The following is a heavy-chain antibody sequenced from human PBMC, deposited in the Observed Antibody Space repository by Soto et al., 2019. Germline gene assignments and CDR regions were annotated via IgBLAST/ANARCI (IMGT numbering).Heavy chain of an antibody. CDR1: GYTFTSYD. V-gene: IGHV1-8*01. D-gene: IGHD6-13*01. Sequence: QVQLVQSGAEVKKPGASVKVSCKASGYTFTSYDINWVRQPTGQGLEWMGWMNPNSGNTGYAQKLQGRVTMTRHTSISRAYMELSSLRSEDTAVYYCARDPHSSSFVRWFDPWGQGTLVTVSS. CDR3: ARDPHSSSFVRWFDP. J-gene: IGHJ5*02. CDR2: MNPNSGNT.